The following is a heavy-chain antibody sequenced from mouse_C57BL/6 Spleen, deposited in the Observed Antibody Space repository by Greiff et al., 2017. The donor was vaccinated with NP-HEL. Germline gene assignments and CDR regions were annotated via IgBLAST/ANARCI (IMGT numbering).Heavy chain of an antibody. Sequence: VQLVESGAELVRPGTSVKMSCKASGYTFTNYWIGWAKQRPGHGLEWIGDIYPGGGYTNYNEKFKGKATLTADKSSSTAYMQFSRLTSEDSAIYYCARSGYYGSSYGLGAMDYWGQGTSVTVSS. J-gene: IGHJ4*01. CDR2: IYPGGGYT. CDR1: GYTFTNYW. V-gene: IGHV1-63*01. CDR3: ARSGYYGSSYGLGAMDY. D-gene: IGHD1-1*01.